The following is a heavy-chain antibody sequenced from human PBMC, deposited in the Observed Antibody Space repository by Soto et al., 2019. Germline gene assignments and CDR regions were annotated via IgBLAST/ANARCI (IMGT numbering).Heavy chain of an antibody. J-gene: IGHJ6*02. V-gene: IGHV5-51*01. CDR3: ARTAAAGKEYSGVDV. CDR2: IYPGDSDT. Sequence: GESLKISCKGSGYSFTSYWIGWVRQMPGKGLEWMGIIYPGDSDTRYSPSFQGQVTISADKSISTAYLQWSSLKASDTAMYYCARTAAAGKEYSGVDVWGQGTTVTVSS. D-gene: IGHD6-13*01. CDR1: GYSFTSYW.